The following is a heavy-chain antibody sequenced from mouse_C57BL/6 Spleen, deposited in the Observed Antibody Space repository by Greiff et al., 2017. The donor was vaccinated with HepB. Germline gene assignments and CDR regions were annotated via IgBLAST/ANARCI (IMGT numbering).Heavy chain of an antibody. Sequence: QVQLKQSGAELVRPGASVTLSCKASGYTFTDYEMHWVKQTPVHGLEWIGAIDPETGGTAYNQKFKGKAILTADKSSSTAYMELRSLTSEDSAVYYCTRSTGSRDYWGQGTTLTVSS. CDR3: TRSTGSRDY. J-gene: IGHJ2*01. CDR2: IDPETGGT. D-gene: IGHD2-1*01. V-gene: IGHV1-15*01. CDR1: GYTFTDYE.